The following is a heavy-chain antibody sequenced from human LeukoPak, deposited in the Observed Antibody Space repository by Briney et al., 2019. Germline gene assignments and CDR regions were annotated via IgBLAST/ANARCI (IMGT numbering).Heavy chain of an antibody. V-gene: IGHV4-59*01. Sequence: SETLSLTCAVYGGSFSGYYWSWIRQPPGKGLEWIGYIYYSGSTNYNPSLKSRVTISVDTSKNQFSLKLSSVTAADTAVYYCARERQWLALFDPWGQGTLVTVSS. J-gene: IGHJ5*02. CDR1: GGSFSGYY. D-gene: IGHD6-19*01. CDR3: ARERQWLALFDP. CDR2: IYYSGST.